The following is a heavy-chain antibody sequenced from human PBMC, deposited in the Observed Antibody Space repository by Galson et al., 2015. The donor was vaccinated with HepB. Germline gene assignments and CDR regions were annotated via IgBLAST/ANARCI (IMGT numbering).Heavy chain of an antibody. J-gene: IGHJ6*02. CDR2: MHAGGNK. CDR3: ARELSYFGMDA. Sequence: SLRLSCAASGFIVSRNYMIWVRQAPGKGLEWVSGMHAGGNKNYADSVKGRFIISRDNSKNTLYLHMDTLRAEDTAVYFCARELSYFGMDAWGQGTPVTVSS. D-gene: IGHD2-21*01. CDR1: GFIVSRNY. V-gene: IGHV3-66*01.